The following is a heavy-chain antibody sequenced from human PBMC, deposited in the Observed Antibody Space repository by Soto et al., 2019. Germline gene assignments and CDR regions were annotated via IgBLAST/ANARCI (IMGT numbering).Heavy chain of an antibody. Sequence: QVQLQQSGPGLVKPSETLSLTCSVSSGPTSSHNWGWIRQTPGRGLEWIGYVYSTGGTSYNPSLNSRVTISAARSTNPISLTLTSVTAADTAVYYCVRQGIGNLHGLVDVWGQGTTVRVSS. V-gene: IGHV4-59*08. J-gene: IGHJ6*02. CDR1: SGPTSSHN. D-gene: IGHD1-1*01. CDR3: VRQGIGNLHGLVDV. CDR2: VYSTGGT.